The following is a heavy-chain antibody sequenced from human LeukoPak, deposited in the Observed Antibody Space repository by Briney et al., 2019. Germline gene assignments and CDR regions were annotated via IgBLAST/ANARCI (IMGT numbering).Heavy chain of an antibody. J-gene: IGHJ5*02. CDR1: AAISSFY. D-gene: IGHD3-9*01. Sequence: PSETLSLTCTVSAAISSFYWSWLRQPPGKGLAWIGYVFHTGHTNYNPSLKSRVTMSIDPSKDQFSLEVTSVTAADTAVYYCAGSIFGYPWFDPWGQGTLVTVSS. V-gene: IGHV4-59*01. CDR3: AGSIFGYPWFDP. CDR2: VFHTGHT.